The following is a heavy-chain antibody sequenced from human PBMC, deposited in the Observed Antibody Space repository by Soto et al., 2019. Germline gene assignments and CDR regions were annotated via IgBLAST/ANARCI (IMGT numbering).Heavy chain of an antibody. J-gene: IGHJ5*02. CDR1: GFSFDSYA. Sequence: GGSLRLSCAASGFSFDSYAVAWVRQAPGKGLEWVSAISGSGGGTYYADSVKGRFTISRDNSRNTLYLQMNSLRADDTAVYYCAKCYYDSWNKWFDPWGQGTLVTVSS. D-gene: IGHD3-3*01. V-gene: IGHV3-23*01. CDR3: AKCYYDSWNKWFDP. CDR2: ISGSGGGT.